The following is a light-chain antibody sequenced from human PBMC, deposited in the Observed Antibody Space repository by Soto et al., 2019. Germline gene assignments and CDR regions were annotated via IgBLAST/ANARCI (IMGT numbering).Light chain of an antibody. Sequence: QSVLAQTPSVSGSPGQSVTISCTGTSSDVGSYNRVSWYQQPPGTAPRLMIYAVTNRPSGVPDRFSGSKSGNTASLAISGLQAEDEADYYCSLYTGSSYAFGTGTKVTVL. CDR3: SLYTGSSYA. J-gene: IGLJ1*01. CDR1: SSDVGSYNR. V-gene: IGLV2-18*01. CDR2: AVT.